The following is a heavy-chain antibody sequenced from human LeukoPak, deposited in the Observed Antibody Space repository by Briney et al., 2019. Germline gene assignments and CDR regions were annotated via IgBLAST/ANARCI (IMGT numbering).Heavy chain of an antibody. V-gene: IGHV3-66*01. D-gene: IGHD3-22*01. CDR1: GFTVSSNY. J-gene: IGHJ4*02. Sequence: GGSLRLSCAASGFTVSSNYMSWVRQAPGKGLEWVSVIYSGGSTYYADSVKGRFTISRDNSKNTLYLQMNSLRAEDTAVYYCARRAYSSGYYPVNNFDYWGQGTLATVSS. CDR3: ARRAYSSGYYPVNNFDY. CDR2: IYSGGST.